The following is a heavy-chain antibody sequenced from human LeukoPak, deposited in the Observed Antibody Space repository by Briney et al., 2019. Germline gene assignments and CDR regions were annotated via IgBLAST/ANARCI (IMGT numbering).Heavy chain of an antibody. CDR3: AKDMGYSSSWEPLDV. CDR1: GFTFSSYE. J-gene: IGHJ6*04. CDR2: ISWNSGSI. D-gene: IGHD6-13*01. Sequence: GGSLRLSCAASGFTFSSYEMNWVRQAPGKGLEWVSGISWNSGSIGYADSVKGRFTISRDNAKNSLYLQMNSLRAEDTALYYCAKDMGYSSSWEPLDVWGKGTTVTISS. V-gene: IGHV3-9*01.